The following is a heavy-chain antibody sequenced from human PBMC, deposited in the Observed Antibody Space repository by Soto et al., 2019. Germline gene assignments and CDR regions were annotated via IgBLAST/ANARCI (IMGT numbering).Heavy chain of an antibody. CDR3: ARQRTTVVTQAYFDH. D-gene: IGHD2-21*02. V-gene: IGHV4-39*01. Sequence: SETLSLTCIVSGESISSSSYYWGWIRQPPGKGLEWIGSIYYSGRTYYNPSFKSRVTIYIDTSKNQFSLKLSSVTATETAVYYCARQRTTVVTQAYFDHWGQGAMVTVSS. CDR1: GESISSSSYY. J-gene: IGHJ4*02. CDR2: IYYSGRT.